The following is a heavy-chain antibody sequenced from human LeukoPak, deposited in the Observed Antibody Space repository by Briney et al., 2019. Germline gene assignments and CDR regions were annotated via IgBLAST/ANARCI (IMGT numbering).Heavy chain of an antibody. CDR1: GFTFGNYA. CDR2: VSGSGTTT. Sequence: PGGSLRLSCAASGFTFGNYAMSWVRQAPGKGLEWVSGVSGSGTTTYYADSVKGRFTISRDNAKNTLYLQMNSLRAEDTAVYYCAKVDSRNYYEILDYWGQGTLVTVSS. CDR3: AKVDSRNYYEILDY. D-gene: IGHD3-22*01. J-gene: IGHJ4*02. V-gene: IGHV3-23*01.